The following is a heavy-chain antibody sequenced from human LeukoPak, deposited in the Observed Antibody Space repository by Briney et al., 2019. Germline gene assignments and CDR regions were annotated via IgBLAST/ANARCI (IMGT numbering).Heavy chain of an antibody. J-gene: IGHJ4*02. V-gene: IGHV4-4*02. Sequence: PSETLSLTCAVSGGSISSSNWWSWVRQPPGKGLEWIGEIYHSGSTNYNPSLKSRVTISVDKSKNQFSPKLSSVTAADTAVYYCARAMWELKETQKNDYWGQGTLVTVSS. CDR2: IYHSGST. D-gene: IGHD1-26*01. CDR3: ARAMWELKETQKNDY. CDR1: GGSISSSNW.